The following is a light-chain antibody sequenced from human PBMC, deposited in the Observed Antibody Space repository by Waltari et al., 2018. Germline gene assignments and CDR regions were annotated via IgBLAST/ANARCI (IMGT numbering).Light chain of an antibody. CDR1: QSTSSW. V-gene: IGKV1-5*03. CDR2: KAS. J-gene: IGKJ5*01. CDR3: QQYSSWPQT. Sequence: DIQMTQSPSTLSASVGDRVTITCRASQSTSSWLAWYQQKPGKAPKLLIYKASSLESGVPSRFSGGGSGTDFTLTISSLQPDDFATYYCQQYSSWPQTFGQGTRLEIK.